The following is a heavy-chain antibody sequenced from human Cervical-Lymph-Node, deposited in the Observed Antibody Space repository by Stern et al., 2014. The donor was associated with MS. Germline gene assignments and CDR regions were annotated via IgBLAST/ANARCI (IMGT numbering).Heavy chain of an antibody. V-gene: IGHV3-7*01. J-gene: IGHJ5*02. Sequence: EVQLVESGGGLVQPGESLRLSCAASGFTFSNYWMNWVRQAPGKGLEWVASINTDGSEKSYGASVKGRLTMSRDNAKNSLYLQMNSLRAEDTAVYYCARAVRELGTWGQGTLVTVSS. D-gene: IGHD1-7*01. CDR1: GFTFSNYW. CDR3: ARAVRELGT. CDR2: INTDGSEK.